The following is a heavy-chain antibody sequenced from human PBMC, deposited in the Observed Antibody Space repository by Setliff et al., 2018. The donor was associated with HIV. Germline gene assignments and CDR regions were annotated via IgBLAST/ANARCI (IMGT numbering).Heavy chain of an antibody. Sequence: RASVKVSCKTSGYTFTDYFIHWVRRAPGQGLEWMGWISPNNGDTNYAQKFQGRVTMTRDTSISTAYMELSRLRSDDTAVYYCARQLSNSLDYWGQGTLVTVPS. V-gene: IGHV1-2*02. CDR1: GYTFTDYF. J-gene: IGHJ4*02. CDR3: ARQLSNSLDY. CDR2: ISPNNGDT. D-gene: IGHD6-6*01.